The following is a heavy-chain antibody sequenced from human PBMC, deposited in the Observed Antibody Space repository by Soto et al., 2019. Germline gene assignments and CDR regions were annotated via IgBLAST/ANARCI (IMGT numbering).Heavy chain of an antibody. D-gene: IGHD1-26*01. J-gene: IGHJ5*02. CDR1: GGSITSSSYY. CDR3: ATQEVGGSYVYTFDP. CDR2: IYYSGST. Sequence: QLHLRESGPGLVKPSETLSLTCTVSGGSITSSSYYWGWIRQPPGKGLEWIGSIYYSGSTYYNPSLKSRVTXPVDTSKNQFSLKLSSVTAADTAVYYCATQEVGGSYVYTFDPWGQGTLVTVSS. V-gene: IGHV4-39*01.